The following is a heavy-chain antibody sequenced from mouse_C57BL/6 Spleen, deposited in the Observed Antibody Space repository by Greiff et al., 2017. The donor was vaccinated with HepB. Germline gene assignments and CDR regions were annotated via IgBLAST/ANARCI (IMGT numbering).Heavy chain of an antibody. D-gene: IGHD1-1*01. V-gene: IGHV1-76*01. CDR2: IYPGSGNT. Sequence: QVQLKQSGAELVRPGASVKLSCKASGYTFTDYYINWVKQRPGQGLEWIARIYPGSGNTYYNEKFKGKATLTAEKSSSTAYMQLSSLTSEDSAVYFCARLSSGLHYFDYWGQGTTLTVSS. CDR3: ARLSSGLHYFDY. J-gene: IGHJ2*01. CDR1: GYTFTDYY.